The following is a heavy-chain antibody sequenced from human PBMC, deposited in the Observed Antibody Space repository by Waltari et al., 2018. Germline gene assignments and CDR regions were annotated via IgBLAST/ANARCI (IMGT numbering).Heavy chain of an antibody. Sequence: QVQLVQSGAEVKKPGASVKVSCKASGYTFTSYDINWVRQATGQGLEWMGGMNPNSGNTGYAQKFQGRVTITRNTSISTAYMELSSLRSEDTAVYYCARGRGYYYDSSGYLYYFDYWGQGTLVTVSS. CDR3: ARGRGYYYDSSGYLYYFDY. V-gene: IGHV1-8*03. CDR1: GYTFTSYD. D-gene: IGHD3-22*01. CDR2: MNPNSGNT. J-gene: IGHJ4*02.